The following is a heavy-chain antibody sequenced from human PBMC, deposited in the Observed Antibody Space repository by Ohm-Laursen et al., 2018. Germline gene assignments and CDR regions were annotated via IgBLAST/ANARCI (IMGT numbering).Heavy chain of an antibody. CDR1: AYTFTGYY. J-gene: IGHJ6*02. V-gene: IGHV1-2*02. CDR3: ARSHGMDV. CDR2: INPNSGGT. Sequence: SVKVSCKTSAYTFTGYYMHWVRQAPGLGLEWMGWINPNSGGTNYAQKFQGRVTMTRDTSISTAYMELSSLRSDDTAVYYCARSHGMDVWGQGTTVTVSS.